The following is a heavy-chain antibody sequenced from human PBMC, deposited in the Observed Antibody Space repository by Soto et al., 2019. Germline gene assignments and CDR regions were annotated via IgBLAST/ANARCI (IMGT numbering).Heavy chain of an antibody. Sequence: GASVKVSCKTSGYTFSNYGITWVRQAPGQPLEWLGWISLYSDGTNYAQRFQGRVSMTTDTSTTTAYMELRSLRSDDTAVYYCARVVPGAEAWFGPWGQGTLVTVSS. J-gene: IGHJ5*02. CDR3: ARVVPGAEAWFGP. CDR1: GYTFSNYG. V-gene: IGHV1-18*01. D-gene: IGHD2-2*01. CDR2: ISLYSDGT.